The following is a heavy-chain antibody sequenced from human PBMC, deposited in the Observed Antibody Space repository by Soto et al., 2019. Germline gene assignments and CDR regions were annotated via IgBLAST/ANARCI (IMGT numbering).Heavy chain of an antibody. CDR1: GGTFSSYA. CDR3: ASGDIVVVVAAPHFDY. CDR2: IIPIFGTA. D-gene: IGHD2-15*01. Sequence: QVQLVQSGAEVKKPGSSVKVSCKASGGTFSSYAISWVRQSPGQGLEWMGGIIPIFGTANYAQKFQGRVTITADESTSTAYMELSSLRSEDTAVYYCASGDIVVVVAAPHFDYWGQGTLVTVSS. J-gene: IGHJ4*02. V-gene: IGHV1-69*12.